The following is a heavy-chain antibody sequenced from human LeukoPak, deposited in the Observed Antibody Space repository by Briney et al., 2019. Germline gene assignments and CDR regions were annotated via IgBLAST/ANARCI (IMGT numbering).Heavy chain of an antibody. CDR1: GFTFSTYN. J-gene: IGHJ4*02. CDR3: ARGYEDSSY. V-gene: IGHV3-21*01. D-gene: IGHD3-16*01. Sequence: PGGSLRLSCAASGFTFSTYNMKWVRQAPGKGLVWVSYIRSSSSYILYADSVKGRFTISRDNVKNSLYLQMNSLRAEDTAVYYCARGYEDSSYWGQGTLVTVSS. CDR2: IRSSSSYI.